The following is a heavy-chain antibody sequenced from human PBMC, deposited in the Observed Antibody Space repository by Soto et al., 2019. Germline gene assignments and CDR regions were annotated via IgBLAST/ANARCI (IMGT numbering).Heavy chain of an antibody. V-gene: IGHV3-7*01. CDR2: INQDGNED. D-gene: IGHD1-1*01. Sequence: GGSLRLSCAASGFTFSSYWMNWVRQAPGKGLEWVANINQDGNEDNLLDSVKGRFTISRDNAKNSLFLQMNSLRVDDTAVYCCARTGDGHHDFLDYWGQGALVTVSS. J-gene: IGHJ4*02. CDR1: GFTFSSYW. CDR3: ARTGDGHHDFLDY.